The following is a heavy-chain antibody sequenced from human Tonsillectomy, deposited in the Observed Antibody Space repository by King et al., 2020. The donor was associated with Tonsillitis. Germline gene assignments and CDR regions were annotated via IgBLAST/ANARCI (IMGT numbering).Heavy chain of an antibody. D-gene: IGHD1-14*01. J-gene: IGHJ6*02. CDR1: GFTFSSYA. Sequence: VQLVESGGGLVQPGGSLRLSCAASGFTFSSYAMNWVRQAPGKGLEWVSGISGSADSTYYADSVKGRFTISRDNSKNTVYLQMNSLRAEDTAAYYCAKTHYRRGYGMAVWGQGTTVTVSS. CDR3: AKTHYRRGYGMAV. CDR2: ISGSADST. V-gene: IGHV3-23*04.